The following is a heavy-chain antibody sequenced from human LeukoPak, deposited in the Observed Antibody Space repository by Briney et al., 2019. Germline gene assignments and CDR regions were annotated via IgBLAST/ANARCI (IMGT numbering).Heavy chain of an antibody. Sequence: GGSLRLSCAASGFTFSSYAMSWVRQAPGKGLEWVSAISGSGGSIYYADSVKGRFTISRDNSKNTLYLQMNSLRAEDTAVYYCAKAEWELLLLNYWGQGTPVTVSS. CDR1: GFTFSSYA. CDR3: AKAEWELLLLNY. V-gene: IGHV3-23*01. J-gene: IGHJ4*02. D-gene: IGHD1-26*01. CDR2: ISGSGGSI.